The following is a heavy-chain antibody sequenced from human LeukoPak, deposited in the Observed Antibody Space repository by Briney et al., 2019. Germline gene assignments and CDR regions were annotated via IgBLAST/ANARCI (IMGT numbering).Heavy chain of an antibody. CDR1: GFTFSSYE. V-gene: IGHV3-21*01. J-gene: IGHJ4*02. CDR2: ISSSSSYI. D-gene: IGHD5-18*01. Sequence: GGSLRLSCAASGFTFSSYEMNWVRQAPGKGLEWVSSISSSSSYIYYADSVKGRFTISRDNAKNSLYLQMNSLRAEDTAVYYCARAYLVDTAYPDGFDYWGQGTLVTVS. CDR3: ARAYLVDTAYPDGFDY.